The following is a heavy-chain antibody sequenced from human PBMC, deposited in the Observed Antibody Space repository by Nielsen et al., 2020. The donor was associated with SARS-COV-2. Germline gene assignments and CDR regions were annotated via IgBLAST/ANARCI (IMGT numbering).Heavy chain of an antibody. CDR3: ARGPPNY. CDR1: GFTFSTYW. V-gene: IGHV3-48*01. CDR2: ISTSSSI. Sequence: GESLKISCAASGFTFSTYWMNWVRQAPGKGLEWVSFISTSSSIYYADSVKGRFTISRDNAKNSLYLQMNSLRAEDTAVYYCARGPPNYWGQGTLVTVSS. J-gene: IGHJ4*02.